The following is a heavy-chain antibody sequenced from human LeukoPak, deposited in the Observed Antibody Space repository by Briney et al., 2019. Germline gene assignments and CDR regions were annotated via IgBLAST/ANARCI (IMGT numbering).Heavy chain of an antibody. J-gene: IGHJ4*02. V-gene: IGHV3-74*01. CDR3: TRGRSGSYFDY. CDR1: GFPFANTW. Sequence: GGSLRLSCAASGFPFANTWMHWVRQAPGKGLVWVSRINTDGSGTSYADSVKGRFTISRDNAKNTLYLQMNSLRAEDTAVYYCTRGRSGSYFDYWGQGTLVTVSS. CDR2: INTDGSGT. D-gene: IGHD1-26*01.